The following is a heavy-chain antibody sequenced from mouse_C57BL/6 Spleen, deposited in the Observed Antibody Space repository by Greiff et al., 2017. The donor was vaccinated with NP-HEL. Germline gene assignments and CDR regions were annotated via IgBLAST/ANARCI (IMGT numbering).Heavy chain of an antibody. CDR3: TRYLAEIPFDY. V-gene: IGHV1-15*01. J-gene: IGHJ2*01. Sequence: VHLVESGAELVRPGASVTLSCKASGYTFTDYEMHWVKQTPVHGLEWIGAIEPETGGTAYNQKFKGKAILTADKSSSTAYMELRSLTSEDSAVYYCTRYLAEIPFDYWGKGTTLTVSS. D-gene: IGHD3-3*01. CDR2: IEPETGGT. CDR1: GYTFTDYE.